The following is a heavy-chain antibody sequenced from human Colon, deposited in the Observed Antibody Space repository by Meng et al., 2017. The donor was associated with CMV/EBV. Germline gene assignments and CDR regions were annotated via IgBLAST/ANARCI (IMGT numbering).Heavy chain of an antibody. V-gene: IGHV3-21*01. J-gene: IGHJ1*01. D-gene: IGHD5-18*01. CDR3: VRHLEAGRNGYSEPF. CDR2: ISTTGSDI. CDR1: GFIFTSYT. Sequence: GESLKISCAASGFIFTSYTMNWVRQAPGRGLEWVSSISTTGSDIYYADSVKGRFTLSRDNAKNSVFLQINSLRVEDTAFYYCVRHLEAGRNGYSEPFWGQGTLVTVSS.